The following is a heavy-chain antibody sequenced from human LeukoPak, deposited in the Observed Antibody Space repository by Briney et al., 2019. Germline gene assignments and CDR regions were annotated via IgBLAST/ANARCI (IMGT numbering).Heavy chain of an antibody. V-gene: IGHV3-33*01. CDR1: GFTFSSYG. Sequence: PGGSLRLSCAASGFTFSSYGMHWVRQAPGKGLEWVAVIWYDGSNKYYADSVKGRFTISRDNGKNTLYLQMNSLRGENTAVYYCARDGGTDTHDWYFDVWGRGTQVTVSS. CDR2: IWYDGSNK. CDR3: ARDGGTDTHDWYFDV. D-gene: IGHD1-1*01. J-gene: IGHJ2*01.